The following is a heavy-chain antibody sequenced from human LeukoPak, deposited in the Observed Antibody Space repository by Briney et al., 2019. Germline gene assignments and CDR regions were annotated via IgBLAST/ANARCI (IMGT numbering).Heavy chain of an antibody. D-gene: IGHD2-2*01. Sequence: ASVTVSCKVSGYTLTELSMHWVRQAPGKGLEWMGGFDPEDGETVYAPKFQGRVTMTEDTSADTAYMELSSLRSEDTAVYYCTTCLNGAGQPVAIYYYGMDVWGQGTTVTVSS. J-gene: IGHJ6*02. CDR1: GYTLTELS. V-gene: IGHV1-24*01. CDR2: FDPEDGET. CDR3: TTCLNGAGQPVAIYYYGMDV.